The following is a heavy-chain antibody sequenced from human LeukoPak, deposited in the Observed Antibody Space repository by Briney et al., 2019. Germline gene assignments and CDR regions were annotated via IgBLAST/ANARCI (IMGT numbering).Heavy chain of an antibody. CDR2: INSDGSTI. CDR1: GFTFSSYW. Sequence: GGSLRLSCAASGFTFSSYWMHWVRQAPGKGLVWVSRINSDGSTITYADSVKGRFTISRDNAKNTLYLQMNSLRAEDTAVYYCARSARGSYFNWGQGTLVTVSS. J-gene: IGHJ4*02. D-gene: IGHD1-26*01. CDR3: ARSARGSYFN. V-gene: IGHV3-74*01.